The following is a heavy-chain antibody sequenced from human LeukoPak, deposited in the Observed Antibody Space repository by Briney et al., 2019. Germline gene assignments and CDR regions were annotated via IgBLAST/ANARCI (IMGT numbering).Heavy chain of an antibody. CDR2: ISSSSSYI. Sequence: PGGSLRLSCAASGFTFSSYSMNWVRQAPGKGLEWVSSISSSSSYIYYADSVKGRFTISRDNAKNSLYLQMNSLRAEDTAVYYCARVVAGSYSWDYYYYMDVWGKGTTVTVSS. CDR1: GFTFSSYS. V-gene: IGHV3-21*01. CDR3: ARVVAGSYSWDYYYYMDV. D-gene: IGHD1-26*01. J-gene: IGHJ6*03.